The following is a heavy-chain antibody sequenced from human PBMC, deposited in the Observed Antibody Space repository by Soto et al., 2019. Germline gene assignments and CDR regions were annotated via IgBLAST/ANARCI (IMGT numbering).Heavy chain of an antibody. CDR1: GGSVSSGSYY. CDR3: ARNSVGLTPYYYGMDV. D-gene: IGHD1-26*01. CDR2: ISYSGST. J-gene: IGHJ6*02. V-gene: IGHV4-61*01. Sequence: PSETLSLTCTVSGGSVSSGSYYWSWIRQPPGKGLEWIGYISYSGSTNYNPSLKSRVTISVDTSKNQFSLNLNSVTAADTAVYYCARNSVGLTPYYYGMDVWGQGTTVTVSS.